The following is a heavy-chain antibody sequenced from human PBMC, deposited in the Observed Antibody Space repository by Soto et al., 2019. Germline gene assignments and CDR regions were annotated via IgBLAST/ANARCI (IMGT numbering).Heavy chain of an antibody. CDR2: IKEDGSEK. Sequence: PGGSLRLSCAASGFIFSDYWMNWVRQAPGKGLEWVANIKEDGSEKYYVDSVKGRFIVSRDNAKNSLYLQMNSLRAEDTAMYYCDKIGSSTWYIWAFDVWGQGTMVTVSS. D-gene: IGHD6-13*01. J-gene: IGHJ3*01. V-gene: IGHV3-7*01. CDR1: GFIFSDYW. CDR3: DKIGSSTWYIWAFDV.